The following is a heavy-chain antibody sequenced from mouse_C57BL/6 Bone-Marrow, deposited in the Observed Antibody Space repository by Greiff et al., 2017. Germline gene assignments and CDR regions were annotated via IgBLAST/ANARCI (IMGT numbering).Heavy chain of an antibody. J-gene: IGHJ3*01. CDR1: GFTFSSYG. CDR3: ARPFLGFAY. V-gene: IGHV5-6*02. CDR2: ISSGGSYT. Sequence: EVMLVESGGDLVKPGGSLKLSCAASGFTFSSYGMSWVRQTPDKRLEWVATISSGGSYTYYPDSVKGRFTISRDNAKNTLYLQMSRLKSEDTAMYYCARPFLGFAYWGQGTLVTVSA.